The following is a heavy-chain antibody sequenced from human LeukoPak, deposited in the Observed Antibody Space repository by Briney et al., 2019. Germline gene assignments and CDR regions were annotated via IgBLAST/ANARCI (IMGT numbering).Heavy chain of an antibody. CDR1: GFSFSSDE. CDR3: SRFDLYYDGTYYASDGLDV. J-gene: IGHJ6*02. D-gene: IGHD3-22*01. Sequence: GRSLRLSCAASGFSFSSDELNWVRQAPGKGLEWLSYISTSGRTTYYADSVKGRFTISRDNAKNSLYLQMDSVKAEDTAVYYCSRFDLYYDGTYYASDGLDVWGQGTTVTVSS. V-gene: IGHV3-48*03. CDR2: ISTSGRTT.